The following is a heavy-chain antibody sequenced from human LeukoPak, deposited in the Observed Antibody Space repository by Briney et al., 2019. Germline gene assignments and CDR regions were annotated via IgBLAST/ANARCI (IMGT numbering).Heavy chain of an antibody. CDR2: IYHDGST. CDR1: GYSISSGNY. V-gene: IGHV4-38-2*01. Sequence: SETLSLTCAVSGYSISSGNYWGWIRQPPGKWLEWIGSIYHDGSTYYNPSLKSRVTISVDTSKNQFSLKLSSVTAADTAVYYCARAPGNYYMDVWGKGTTVTVSS. D-gene: IGHD1-14*01. CDR3: ARAPGNYYMDV. J-gene: IGHJ6*03.